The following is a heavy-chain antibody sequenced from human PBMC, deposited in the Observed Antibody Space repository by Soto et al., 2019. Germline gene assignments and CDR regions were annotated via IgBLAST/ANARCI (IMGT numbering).Heavy chain of an antibody. D-gene: IGHD5-12*01. V-gene: IGHV3-23*01. CDR3: AKVVQMATVRGYFDY. Sequence: EVQLLESGGGLVQRGGSLRLSCAASGFIFGGYGMSWVRQAPGKGLEWVAAINGDGGSTYYADSVKGRFTISRDNSKNTLDLQMNSLRDEDTAVYYCAKVVQMATVRGYFDYWGHGTLVTVSS. CDR2: INGDGGST. J-gene: IGHJ4*01. CDR1: GFIFGGYG.